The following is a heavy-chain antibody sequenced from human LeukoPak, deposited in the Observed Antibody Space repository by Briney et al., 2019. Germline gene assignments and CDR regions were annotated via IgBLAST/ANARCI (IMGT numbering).Heavy chain of an antibody. Sequence: RASVKVSCTTSGYMFSSYGVGWVRQAPGQGLEWMGWIRTYNGNVIYAQKFQGRVTISRDTSINTVYMELSSLRSEDTAVYFCARVDGSPDYWGQGTLVTVSS. V-gene: IGHV1-18*01. CDR3: ARVDGSPDY. J-gene: IGHJ4*02. CDR1: GYMFSSYG. CDR2: IRTYNGNV. D-gene: IGHD3-22*01.